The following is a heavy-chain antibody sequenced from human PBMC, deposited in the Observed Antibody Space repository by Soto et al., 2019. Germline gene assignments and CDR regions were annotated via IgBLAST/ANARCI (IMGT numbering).Heavy chain of an antibody. CDR3: ARSYYYDSSGYNWFDP. V-gene: IGHV1-69*13. CDR2: IIPIFGTA. CDR1: GGTFSSYA. Sequence: SVKVSCKASGGTFSSYAISWVRQAPGQGLEWMGGIIPIFGTANYAQKFQGRVTITADESTSTAYMELSSLRSEDTAVYYCARSYYYDSSGYNWFDPWGQGTLVTVSS. J-gene: IGHJ5*02. D-gene: IGHD3-22*01.